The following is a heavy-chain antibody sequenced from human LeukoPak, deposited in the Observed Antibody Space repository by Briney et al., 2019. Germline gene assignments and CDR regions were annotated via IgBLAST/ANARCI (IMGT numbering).Heavy chain of an antibody. CDR2: IRSKANSYAT. CDR1: GFTFSGSA. D-gene: IGHD4-17*01. J-gene: IGHJ4*02. CDR3: TRLESTVTALDY. Sequence: GGSLRLSCAASGFTFSGSAMHWVRQASGKGLEWVGRIRSKANSYATAYAASVKGRFTISRDDSKNTAYLQMNSLKTEDTAVYYCTRLESTVTALDYWGQGTLVTVSS. V-gene: IGHV3-73*01.